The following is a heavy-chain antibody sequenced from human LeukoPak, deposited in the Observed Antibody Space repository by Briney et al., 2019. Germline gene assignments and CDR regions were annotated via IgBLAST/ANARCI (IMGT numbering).Heavy chain of an antibody. CDR2: IYYSGST. CDR3: ARHGSGSYVFDY. J-gene: IGHJ4*02. V-gene: IGHV4-39*01. D-gene: IGHD3-10*01. CDR1: GGSISSSSYY. Sequence: SETLSLTCTVSGGSISSSSYYRGWIRQPPGKGLEWIGSIYYSGSTYYNPSLKSRVTISVDTSKNQFSLKLSSVTAADTAVYYCARHGSGSYVFDYWGQGTLVTVSS.